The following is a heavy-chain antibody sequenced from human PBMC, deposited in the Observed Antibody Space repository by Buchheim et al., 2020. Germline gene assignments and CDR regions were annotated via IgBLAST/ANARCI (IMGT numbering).Heavy chain of an antibody. CDR2: ISGDSTTI. V-gene: IGHV3-48*03. J-gene: IGHJ6*03. Sequence: EVQLVESGGGLVQPGGSLRISCAASGFPFSQDEMNWVRQAPGKGLEWVAAISGDSTTIYYAYSVKGRSTIPRDNAENSLYLQMNSLRAEDTAIYYSVKVYYYMDVWGKGTT. CDR3: VKVYYYMDV. CDR1: GFPFSQDE.